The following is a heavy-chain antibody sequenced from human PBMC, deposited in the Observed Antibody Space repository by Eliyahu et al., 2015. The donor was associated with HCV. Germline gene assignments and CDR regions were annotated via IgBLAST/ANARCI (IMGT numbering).Heavy chain of an antibody. D-gene: IGHD6-19*01. Sequence: QVQLQESGPGLVKPSETLSLTCTVSGGSXXTXXWXWIRQPPGKGLEWIGYIHYSGGXNYNPSHKSRVTISVDTSKNQFSLNLTSVTAADTAMYYCASGGGGIAVTGTGGWFDPWGQGALVTVSS. V-gene: IGHV4-59*01. CDR3: ASGGGGIAVTGTGGWFDP. CDR1: GGSXXTXX. CDR2: IHYSGGX. J-gene: IGHJ5*02.